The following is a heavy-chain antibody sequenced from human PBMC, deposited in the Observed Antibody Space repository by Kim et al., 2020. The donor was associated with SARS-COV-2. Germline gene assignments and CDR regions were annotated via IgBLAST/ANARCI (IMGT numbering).Heavy chain of an antibody. CDR1: GGSISSSSYY. D-gene: IGHD3-22*01. CDR2: IYYSGST. V-gene: IGHV4-39*01. CDR3: AIHHVGITMIVVVAARFDP. J-gene: IGHJ5*02. Sequence: SETLSLTCTVSGGSISSSSYYWGWIRQPPGKGLEWIGSIYYSGSTYYNSSLKSRVTISVDTSKNQFSLKLSSVTAAETAVYYGAIHHVGITMIVVVAARFDPWGQGTLVTVSS.